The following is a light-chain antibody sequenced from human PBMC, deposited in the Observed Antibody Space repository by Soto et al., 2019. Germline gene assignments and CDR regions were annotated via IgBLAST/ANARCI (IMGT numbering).Light chain of an antibody. CDR2: DTS. Sequence: EFVLTQSPGTLSLSPGERATLSCRASQSLTNSFIAWYQQRPGQAPRLLIYDTSSRASGIPDRFSGSGSGTDFTLTITRLEPEDFAVYYCQQYVSSPWAFGQGTKVDI. CDR1: QSLTNSF. J-gene: IGKJ1*01. CDR3: QQYVSSPWA. V-gene: IGKV3-20*01.